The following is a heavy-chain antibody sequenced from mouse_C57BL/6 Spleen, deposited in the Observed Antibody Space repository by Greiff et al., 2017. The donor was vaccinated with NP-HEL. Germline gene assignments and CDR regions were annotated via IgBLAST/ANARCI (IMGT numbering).Heavy chain of an antibody. CDR3: TGDSSGYGDY. Sequence: VQLQESGAELVRPGASVTLSCKASGYTFTDYEMHWVKQTPVHGLEWIGAIDPETGGTAYNQKFKGKAILTADKSSSTAYMELRSLTSEDSAVYYCTGDSSGYGDYWGQGTTLTVSS. CDR1: GYTFTDYE. V-gene: IGHV1-15*01. D-gene: IGHD3-2*02. CDR2: IDPETGGT. J-gene: IGHJ2*01.